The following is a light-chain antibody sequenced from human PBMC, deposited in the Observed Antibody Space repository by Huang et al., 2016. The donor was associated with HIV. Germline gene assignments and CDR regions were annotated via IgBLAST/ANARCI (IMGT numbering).Light chain of an antibody. J-gene: IGKJ1*01. CDR2: GAS. CDR3: QQYNNWPRT. Sequence: EIVMTQSPATLSVSPGDRATFSCRASQSISSNLAWYRQKPGQAPWLLIYGASTRATGVPARFSGSGSGTEFSLTISSLQSEDFAVYYCQQYNNWPRTFGQGTKVEI. V-gene: IGKV3-15*01. CDR1: QSISSN.